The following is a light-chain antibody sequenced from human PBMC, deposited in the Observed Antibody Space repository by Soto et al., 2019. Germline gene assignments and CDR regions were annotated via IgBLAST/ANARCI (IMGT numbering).Light chain of an antibody. Sequence: QAVVTQPASVSGSPGQSITISCTGTSSDVGGYNYVSWYQQHPGKAPKLMIYEVSNRPSGVSNRFSGSKSGDTASLTISGLQTEDEADYYCSSYTRSSISVFGTGTKLTVL. V-gene: IGLV2-14*01. CDR2: EVS. CDR1: SSDVGGYNY. J-gene: IGLJ1*01. CDR3: SSYTRSSISV.